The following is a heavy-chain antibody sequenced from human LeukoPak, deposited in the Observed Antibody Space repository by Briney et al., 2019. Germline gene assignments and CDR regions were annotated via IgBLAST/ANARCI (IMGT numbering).Heavy chain of an antibody. Sequence: SETLPLTCGVYGVSFSCYYWSWIRQPPAKGLEWIGEINHSGSTNYNPSVKSRVPISVDTSKNQCSLKLSSVTAADTAVYYCARHIGGRYSSSWYSRYFDYWGQGTLVTVSS. J-gene: IGHJ4*02. CDR2: INHSGST. CDR1: GVSFSCYY. CDR3: ARHIGGRYSSSWYSRYFDY. D-gene: IGHD6-13*01. V-gene: IGHV4-34*01.